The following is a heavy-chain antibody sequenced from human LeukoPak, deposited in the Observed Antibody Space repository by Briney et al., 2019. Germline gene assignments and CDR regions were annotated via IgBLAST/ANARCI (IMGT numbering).Heavy chain of an antibody. V-gene: IGHV3-23*01. CDR2: ISGNAGNT. Sequence: GGSLRLSCAASGFTLSSHAMSWVRQAPGKGLEWVSLISGNAGNTYYADSVKGRFTISRDITKNTLYLQMNSLRAEDTAVYYCAKEKDNSGYDHFDYWGQGTLVTVSS. CDR1: GFTLSSHA. J-gene: IGHJ4*02. CDR3: AKEKDNSGYDHFDY. D-gene: IGHD5-12*01.